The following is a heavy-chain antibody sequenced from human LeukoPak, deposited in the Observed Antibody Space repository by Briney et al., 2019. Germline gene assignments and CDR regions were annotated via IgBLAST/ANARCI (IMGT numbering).Heavy chain of an antibody. Sequence: SETLSLTCTVSGVSISSYYWSWIRQPPGKGLEWIGYIYYSGSTNYNPSLKSRVTISLDTSKNQFSLKLSSVTAADTAVYYCARHDGSSWYYAFDVWGQGTMVTVSA. V-gene: IGHV4-59*08. J-gene: IGHJ3*01. CDR3: ARHDGSSWYYAFDV. CDR2: IYYSGST. D-gene: IGHD6-13*01. CDR1: GVSISSYY.